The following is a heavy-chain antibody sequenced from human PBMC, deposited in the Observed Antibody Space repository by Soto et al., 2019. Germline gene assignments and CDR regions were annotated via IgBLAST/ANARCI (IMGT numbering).Heavy chain of an antibody. CDR1: GDSISTSNYY. V-gene: IGHV4-39*01. D-gene: IGHD4-17*01. J-gene: IGHJ4*02. CDR2: IFYSGGT. CDR3: ARRGGGDYLFNS. Sequence: QLQLQESGPELVKPSETLSLTCTVSGDSISTSNYYWGWIRQPPGEGLEWIGHIFYSGGTYYNPSLKSRVTISVDTSKNQFSLKLSSITAADTAVYFCARRGGGDYLFNSWGQGMLVTVSS.